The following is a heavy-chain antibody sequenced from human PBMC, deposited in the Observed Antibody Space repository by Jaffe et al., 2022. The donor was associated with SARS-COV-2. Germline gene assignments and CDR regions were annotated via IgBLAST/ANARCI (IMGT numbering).Heavy chain of an antibody. CDR2: ASSYNGDT. J-gene: IGHJ3*02. Sequence: QVQLAQSGAEVKRPGASVKVSCKASGYTFTTYGISWVRQAPGQGLEWMGWASSYNGDTNYAQKFRGRVTMTIDTSTTTAYMELRSLRSDDTAIYYCARDFFYHGPQHWDDTFDIWGQGTMVTVSS. CDR3: ARDFFYHGPQHWDDTFDI. CDR1: GYTFTTYG. D-gene: IGHD7-27*01. V-gene: IGHV1-18*01.